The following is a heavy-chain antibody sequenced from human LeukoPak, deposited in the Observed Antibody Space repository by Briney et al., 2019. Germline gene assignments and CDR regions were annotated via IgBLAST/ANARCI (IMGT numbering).Heavy chain of an antibody. Sequence: RGSLRLSCAASGFTFSSYSMNWVRQAPGKGLEWVSSISSSSSYIYYADSVKGRFTISRDNAKNSLYLQMNSLRAEDTAVYYCARGPTTGGAFDIWGQGTMVTVSS. V-gene: IGHV3-21*01. CDR2: ISSSSSYI. CDR1: GFTFSSYS. J-gene: IGHJ3*02. CDR3: ARGPTTGGAFDI. D-gene: IGHD4-17*01.